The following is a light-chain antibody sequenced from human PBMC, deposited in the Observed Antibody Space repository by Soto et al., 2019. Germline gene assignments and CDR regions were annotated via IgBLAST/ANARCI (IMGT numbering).Light chain of an antibody. CDR1: QTISNY. CDR3: QQSYSFPYT. V-gene: IGKV1-39*01. CDR2: AAS. J-gene: IGKJ2*01. Sequence: DIQMTQSPSSLSASVGDRVTITCRPSQTISNYLNWYQQKPGKAPKFLIYAASTLQKRVPSRFSGRTSGADFTLTINGLQPEDFATYYCQQSYSFPYTFGQGTNLEI.